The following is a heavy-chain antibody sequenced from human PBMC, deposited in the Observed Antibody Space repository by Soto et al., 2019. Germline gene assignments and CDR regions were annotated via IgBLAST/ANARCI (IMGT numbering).Heavy chain of an antibody. D-gene: IGHD1-26*01. V-gene: IGHV4-59*01. CDR2: IYYSGST. CDR3: ARDIGGWEQWVNWFDP. Sequence: QVQLQESGPGLVKPSETLSLTCTVSGDSISSYYWSWIRQPPGKGLEWIGYIYYSGSTNYNPSLKSRVTISVDTSKNQFSLKLSSVTAADTAVYYCARDIGGWEQWVNWFDPWGQGTLVTVSS. J-gene: IGHJ5*02. CDR1: GDSISSYY.